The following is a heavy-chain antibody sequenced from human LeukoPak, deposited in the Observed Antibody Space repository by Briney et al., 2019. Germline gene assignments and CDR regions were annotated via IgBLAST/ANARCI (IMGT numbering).Heavy chain of an antibody. CDR2: INPSGGST. CDR3: ARDESTSILWW. V-gene: IGHV1-46*01. D-gene: IGHD2-21*01. CDR1: GYTFINYY. Sequence: ASVKVTCKASGYTFINYYMHWVRQAPGQGLEWMGIINPSGGSTSYAQKFQGRVTMTRDTSTSTVYMELSSLRSEDTAVYYCARDESTSILWWWGQGTLVTVSS. J-gene: IGHJ1*01.